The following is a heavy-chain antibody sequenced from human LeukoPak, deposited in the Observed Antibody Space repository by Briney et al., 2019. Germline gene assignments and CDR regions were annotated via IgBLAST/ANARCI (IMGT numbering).Heavy chain of an antibody. Sequence: GGSLRLSCAASGFTFSNHWMHWVRQAPGKGLMWVSRINRGGSRTDYADSVKGRFTISRDDAKNTLYLQLSGLRAEDTAVYFCARGGSDTAMAHDYWGQGTLVTVSS. J-gene: IGHJ4*02. D-gene: IGHD5-18*01. V-gene: IGHV3-74*01. CDR1: GFTFSNHW. CDR2: INRGGSRT. CDR3: ARGGSDTAMAHDY.